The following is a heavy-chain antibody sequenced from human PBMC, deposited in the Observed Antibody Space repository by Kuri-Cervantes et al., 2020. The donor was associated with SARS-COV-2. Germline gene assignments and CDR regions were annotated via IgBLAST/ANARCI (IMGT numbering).Heavy chain of an antibody. CDR1: GFTFSSYS. V-gene: IGHV3-21*01. J-gene: IGHJ4*02. CDR2: ISSSSSYI. D-gene: IGHD1-1*01. Sequence: GGSLRHSCAASGFTFSSYSMNWVRQAPGKGLEWVSSISSSSSYIYYADSVKGRFTISRDNAKNSLYLQMNSLRAEDTAVYYCVRDGDHWNFDYWGQGTLVTVSS. CDR3: VRDGDHWNFDY.